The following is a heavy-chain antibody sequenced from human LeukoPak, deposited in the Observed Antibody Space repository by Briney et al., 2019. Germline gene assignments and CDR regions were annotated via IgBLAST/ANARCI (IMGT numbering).Heavy chain of an antibody. CDR1: GGSFSGYY. CDR3: ARAAQRGYSYGY. Sequence: ASETLPLTCAVYGGSFSGYYWSWIRQPPGKGLEWIGEINHSGSTNYNPSLKSRVTISVDTSKNQFSLKLSSVTAADTAVYYCARAAQRGYSYGYWGQGTLVTVSS. D-gene: IGHD5-18*01. CDR2: INHSGST. J-gene: IGHJ4*02. V-gene: IGHV4-34*01.